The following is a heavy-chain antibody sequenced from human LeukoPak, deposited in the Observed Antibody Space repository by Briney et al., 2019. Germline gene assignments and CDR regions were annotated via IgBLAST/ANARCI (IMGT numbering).Heavy chain of an antibody. D-gene: IGHD2-21*02. CDR3: ASSYYGGDCHHDAFDI. V-gene: IGHV4-34*01. CDR1: GGSFSGYY. J-gene: IGHJ3*02. CDR2: INHSGST. Sequence: SETLSLTCAVYGGSFSGYYWSWIRQPPGKGLEWIGEINHSGSTNYNPSLKSRVTISVDTSKNQFSLKLSSVTAADTAVYYCASSYYGGDCHHDAFDIWGQGTMVTVSS.